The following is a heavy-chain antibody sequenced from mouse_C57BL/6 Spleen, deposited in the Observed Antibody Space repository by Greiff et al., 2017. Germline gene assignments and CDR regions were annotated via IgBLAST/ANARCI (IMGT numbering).Heavy chain of an antibody. V-gene: IGHV1-26*01. J-gene: IGHJ3*01. CDR3: ARYGDYYGSSRGFAY. Sequence: EVQLQQSGPELVKPGASVKISCKASGYTFTDYYMNWVKQSHGKSLEWIGDINPNNGGTSYNQKFKGKATLTVDKSSSTAYMELRSLTSEDSAVYYCARYGDYYGSSRGFAYWGQGTLVTVSA. CDR1: GYTFTDYY. D-gene: IGHD1-1*01. CDR2: INPNNGGT.